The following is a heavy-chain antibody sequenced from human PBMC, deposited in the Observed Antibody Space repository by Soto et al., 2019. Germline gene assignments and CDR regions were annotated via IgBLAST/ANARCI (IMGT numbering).Heavy chain of an antibody. V-gene: IGHV3-23*01. CDR3: AKGRGGSGSLTPRVDF. CDR1: GFTFNNYA. D-gene: IGHD3-10*01. Sequence: EVQLLDSGGGLVQPGGSLRLSCAASGFTFNNYAMTWVRQAPGKGLEWVSAISGGGDTTSYADSVKGRFIVSRDGSKNTLYLQMSSLRAADTALYYCAKGRGGSGSLTPRVDFWGQGTLVTVSS. CDR2: ISGGGDTT. J-gene: IGHJ4*02.